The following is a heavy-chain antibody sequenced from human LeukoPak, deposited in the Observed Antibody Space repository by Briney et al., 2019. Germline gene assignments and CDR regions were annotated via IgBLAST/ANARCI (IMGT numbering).Heavy chain of an antibody. Sequence: GGSLRLSCAASGFTFSSYGMSWVRQAPGKGLEWVSAISGSGGSTYYADSVKGRFTISRDNSKNTLYLQMNSLRAEDTAVYYCARVRWGGLYYFDYWGQGTLVTVSS. CDR1: GFTFSSYG. CDR2: ISGSGGST. D-gene: IGHD3-16*01. V-gene: IGHV3-23*01. CDR3: ARVRWGGLYYFDY. J-gene: IGHJ4*02.